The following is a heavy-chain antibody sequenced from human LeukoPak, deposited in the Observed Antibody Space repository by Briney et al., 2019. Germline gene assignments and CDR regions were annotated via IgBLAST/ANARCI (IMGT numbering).Heavy chain of an antibody. Sequence: PGGCLRLSCAASGFTFSRYAMSWVRLAPGKRVECGSGITASGGSTYRADSVKGRFTTSGGNSITTLNLQMNNLRADDTAIYYCAKGLAFWSGYYTPFDYWGQGSSVTVSS. V-gene: IGHV3-23*01. J-gene: IGHJ4*02. CDR2: ITASGGST. D-gene: IGHD3-3*01. CDR3: AKGLAFWSGYYTPFDY. CDR1: GFTFSRYA.